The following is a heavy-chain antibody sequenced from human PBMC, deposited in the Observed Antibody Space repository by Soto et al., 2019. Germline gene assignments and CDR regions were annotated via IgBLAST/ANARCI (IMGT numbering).Heavy chain of an antibody. CDR3: ATSAGDYDTSGYSPFDY. V-gene: IGHV3-30*03. J-gene: IGHJ4*02. D-gene: IGHD3-22*01. CDR1: GFTFSSYG. CDR2: ISYDGSNE. Sequence: QVQLVESGGGVVQPGRSLRLSCVASGFTFSSYGMHWVRQAPGKGLEWVAVISYDGSNEYYADSVKGRLTISRDNSKNTLYLQMNSLRAEDTAVYYCATSAGDYDTSGYSPFDYWGQGTLVTVSS.